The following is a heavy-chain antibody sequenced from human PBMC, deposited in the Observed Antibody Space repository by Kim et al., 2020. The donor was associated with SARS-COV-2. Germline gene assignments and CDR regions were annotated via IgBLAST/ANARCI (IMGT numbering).Heavy chain of an antibody. D-gene: IGHD3-22*01. CDR3: ARGGYPGYYYDSSGYSPAWYNYYYDYGMDV. Sequence: ASVKVSCKASGYTFTSYDINWVRQATGQGLEWMGWMNPNSGNTGYAQKFQGRVTMTRNTSISTAYMELSSLRSEDTAVYYCARGGYPGYYYDSSGYSPAWYNYYYDYGMDVWGQGTTVTVSS. J-gene: IGHJ6*02. V-gene: IGHV1-8*01. CDR2: MNPNSGNT. CDR1: GYTFTSYD.